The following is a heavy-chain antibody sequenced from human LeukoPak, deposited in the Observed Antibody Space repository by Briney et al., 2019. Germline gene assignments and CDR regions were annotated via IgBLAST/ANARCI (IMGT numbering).Heavy chain of an antibody. CDR1: GYTFTSYG. D-gene: IGHD5-12*01. Sequence: GASVKVSCKASGYTFTSYGISWVRQAPGQGLEWLGWISAYNGNTNYAQKLQGRVTMTTDTSTSTAYMELRSLRSGDTAVYYCARAPPLIVATITFDYWGQGTLVTVSS. J-gene: IGHJ4*02. CDR2: ISAYNGNT. V-gene: IGHV1-18*01. CDR3: ARAPPLIVATITFDY.